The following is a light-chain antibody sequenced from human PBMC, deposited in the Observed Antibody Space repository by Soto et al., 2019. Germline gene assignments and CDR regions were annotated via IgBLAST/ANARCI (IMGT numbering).Light chain of an antibody. Sequence: ESVLTQSPGTLSLPPRERATLSCRASQSVRSSYLAWYQQKFGQAPRLLIYGASSRATGIPDRFSGSGSGTDFTLTISRLEPEDFAVYYCQQYGSSSWTFRQGTKV. J-gene: IGKJ1*01. CDR3: QQYGSSSWT. CDR1: QSVRSSY. V-gene: IGKV3-20*01. CDR2: GAS.